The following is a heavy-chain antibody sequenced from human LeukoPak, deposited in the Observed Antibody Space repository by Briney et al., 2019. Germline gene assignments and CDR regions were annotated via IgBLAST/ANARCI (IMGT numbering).Heavy chain of an antibody. D-gene: IGHD1-26*01. CDR2: IYPSDSDT. CDR3: ARRESGSYFN. CDR1: GYSFSSYW. V-gene: IGHV5-51*01. J-gene: IGHJ4*02. Sequence: GESPKISCKGSGYSFSSYWIGWVRQMPGKGLEWMAIIYPSDSDTTYSPSFQGQVTVSVDKSINTAYLQWSSLKASDTAMYYCARRESGSYFNWGQGTLVTVSS.